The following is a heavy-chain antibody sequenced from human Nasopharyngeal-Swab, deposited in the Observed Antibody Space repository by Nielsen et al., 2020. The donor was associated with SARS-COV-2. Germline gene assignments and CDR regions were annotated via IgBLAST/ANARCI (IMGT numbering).Heavy chain of an antibody. CDR3: ARGKFNILTGAAAFDI. J-gene: IGHJ3*02. CDR2: IYYSGST. V-gene: IGHV4-39*07. D-gene: IGHD3-9*01. Sequence: WIRQPPGKGLEWTGSIYYSGSTYYNPSLKSRVTISVDTSKNQFSLKLSSVTAADTAVYYCARGKFNILTGAAAFDIWGQGTMVTVSS.